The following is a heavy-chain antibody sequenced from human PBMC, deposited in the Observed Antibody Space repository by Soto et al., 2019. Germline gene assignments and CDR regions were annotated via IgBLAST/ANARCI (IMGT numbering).Heavy chain of an antibody. CDR2: IASRSNYI. J-gene: IGHJ6*02. CDR3: ARNRRIAVEMDV. Sequence: PGGSLRLSCVASGFTFSDYNMNWLRQTPGKGLEWVSSIASRSNYIYYADSLKGRFTVSRDNARNSLYLQVDNLRAEDTAVYYCARNRRIAVEMDVWGQGTTVTVPS. V-gene: IGHV3-21*01. CDR1: GFTFSDYN. D-gene: IGHD2-21*01.